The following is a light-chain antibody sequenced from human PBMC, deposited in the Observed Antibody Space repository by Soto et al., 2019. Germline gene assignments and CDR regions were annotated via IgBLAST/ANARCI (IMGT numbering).Light chain of an antibody. CDR1: SSNIGNKY. CDR3: GTWDSSLSAWV. J-gene: IGLJ3*02. CDR2: DNN. Sequence: QSVLTQPPSVSAAPGQTVTISCSGSSSNIGNKYVSWYQQLPGTAPKLLIYDNNNRPSGIPDRFSASKSGTSATLGITGLQTGDEADYYCGTWDSSLSAWVFGGGTKVTVL. V-gene: IGLV1-51*01.